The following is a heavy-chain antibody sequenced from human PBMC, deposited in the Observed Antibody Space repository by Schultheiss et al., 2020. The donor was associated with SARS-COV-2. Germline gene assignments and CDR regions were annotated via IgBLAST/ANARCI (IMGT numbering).Heavy chain of an antibody. CDR1: GFTVSSNY. Sequence: GGSLRLSCAASGFTVSSNYMSWVRQAPGKGLEWVAVISYDGSNKYYADSVKGRFTISRDNSKNTLYLQMNSLRAEDTAVYYCAKPVTYSSAKNSLPMDVWGQGTTVTVSS. CDR3: AKPVTYSSAKNSLPMDV. CDR2: ISYDGSNK. V-gene: IGHV3-30*18. D-gene: IGHD6-25*01. J-gene: IGHJ6*02.